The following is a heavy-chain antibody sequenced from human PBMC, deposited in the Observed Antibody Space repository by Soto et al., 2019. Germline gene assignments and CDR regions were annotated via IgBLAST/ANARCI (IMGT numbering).Heavy chain of an antibody. J-gene: IGHJ5*02. D-gene: IGHD6-13*01. CDR2: IYYSGST. CDR1: GGSISSSSYY. Sequence: SETLSLTCTVSGGSISSSSYYWGWIRQPPGKGLEWIGSIYYSGSTYYNPSLKSRVTISVDTSKNQFSLKLSSVTAADTAVYYCARHYEQQLVQLGLFDPCGQGTLVTVSS. V-gene: IGHV4-39*01. CDR3: ARHYEQQLVQLGLFDP.